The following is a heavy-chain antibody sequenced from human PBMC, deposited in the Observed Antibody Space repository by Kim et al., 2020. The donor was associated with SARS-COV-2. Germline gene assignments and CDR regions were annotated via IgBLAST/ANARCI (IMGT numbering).Heavy chain of an antibody. J-gene: IGHJ6*02. Sequence: KSRVTIPVDTSKNQFSLKLSSVTAADTAVYYCARNTMVRGVPHYYYGMDVWGQGTTVTVSS. D-gene: IGHD3-10*01. CDR3: ARNTMVRGVPHYYYGMDV. V-gene: IGHV4-59*01.